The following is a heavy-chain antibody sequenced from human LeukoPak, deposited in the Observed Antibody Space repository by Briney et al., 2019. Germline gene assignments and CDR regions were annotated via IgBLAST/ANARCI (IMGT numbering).Heavy chain of an antibody. CDR2: ISGSGGST. V-gene: IGHV3-23*01. CDR1: DFTFSSYT. J-gene: IGHJ4*02. Sequence: GGSLRLSCVASDFTFSSYTMIWVRQAPGKGLEWVSAISGSGGSTYYADSVKGRFTISRDNSKNTLYLQMNSLRAEDTAVYYCAKFMVCSSTSCYKGFDYWGQGTLVTVSS. CDR3: AKFMVCSSTSCYKGFDY. D-gene: IGHD2-2*02.